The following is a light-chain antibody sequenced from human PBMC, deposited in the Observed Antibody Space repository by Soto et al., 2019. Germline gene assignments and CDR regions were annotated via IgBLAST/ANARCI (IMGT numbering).Light chain of an antibody. Sequence: EIVMTQSPATLSVSPGERATLSCRASQSVSSNLAWYQQKPGQAPRLLIYGASTRATGIPARFSGSGSGIEFTLTITSLQSEDFALYYCQQYNHWPPKHNFGQGTQLEIK. CDR3: QQYNHWPPKHN. J-gene: IGKJ2*01. V-gene: IGKV3-15*01. CDR2: GAS. CDR1: QSVSSN.